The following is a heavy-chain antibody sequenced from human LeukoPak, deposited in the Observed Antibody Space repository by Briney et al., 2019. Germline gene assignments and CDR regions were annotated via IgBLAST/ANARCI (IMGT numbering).Heavy chain of an antibody. CDR2: ISYDGSNK. J-gene: IGHJ4*02. CDR3: AKQGDSSGLDY. D-gene: IGHD4-11*01. Sequence: PGGSLRLSCAASGFTFSSYGMHWVRQAPGKGLEWVAAISYDGSNKYYADSVKGRFTISRDNSKNTLYLQMNSLRAEDTAVYYRAKQGDSSGLDYWGQGTLVTVSS. V-gene: IGHV3-30*18. CDR1: GFTFSSYG.